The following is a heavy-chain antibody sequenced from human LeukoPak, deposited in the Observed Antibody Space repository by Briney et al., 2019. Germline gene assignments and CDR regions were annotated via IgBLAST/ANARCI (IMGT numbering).Heavy chain of an antibody. D-gene: IGHD3-3*01. CDR3: ARGRFLEWLLVY. Sequence: ASVKVSCKASGYTFTGYYMHWVRQAPGQGLEWMGWINPNSGGINYAQKFQGRVTMTRDTSISTAYMELSRLRSDDTAVYYCARGRFLEWLLVYWGQGTLVTVSS. V-gene: IGHV1-2*02. CDR2: INPNSGGI. CDR1: GYTFTGYY. J-gene: IGHJ4*02.